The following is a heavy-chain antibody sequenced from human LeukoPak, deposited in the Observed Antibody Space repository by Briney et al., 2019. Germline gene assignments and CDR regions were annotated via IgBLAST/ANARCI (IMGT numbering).Heavy chain of an antibody. V-gene: IGHV3-23*01. CDR1: GFTFSSYA. CDR3: AKMGYSSGWTDYFDY. CDR2: ISGSGGST. J-gene: IGHJ4*02. Sequence: PGGSLRLSCAASGFTFSSYAMSWVRQAPGKGLEWVSAISGSGGSTYYADSVKGRFTISRDNSKNTLYLQMDSLRAEDTAVYHCAKMGYSSGWTDYFDYWGQETLVTVSS. D-gene: IGHD6-19*01.